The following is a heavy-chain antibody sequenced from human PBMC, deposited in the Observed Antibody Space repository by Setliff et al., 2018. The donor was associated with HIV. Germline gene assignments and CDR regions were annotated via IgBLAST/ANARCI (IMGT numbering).Heavy chain of an antibody. CDR2: VYYSGTT. CDR1: GGSISSSSYY. Sequence: SETLSLTCTVSGGSISSSSYYWGWIRQPPGKGLEWIGSVYYSGTTYYNPSLESRVTIAVDTSKNQFSLKLSSVTAADTAVYYCASGYGSGSYPGDWGQGTLVTVSS. V-gene: IGHV4-39*07. CDR3: ASGYGSGSYPGD. J-gene: IGHJ4*02. D-gene: IGHD3-10*01.